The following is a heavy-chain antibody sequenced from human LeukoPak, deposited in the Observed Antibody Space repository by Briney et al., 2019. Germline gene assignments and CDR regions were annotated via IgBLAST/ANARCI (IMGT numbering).Heavy chain of an antibody. J-gene: IGHJ3*02. V-gene: IGHV3-74*01. CDR1: GFIFNSYE. D-gene: IGHD5-24*01. Sequence: QPGGSLRLSCAASGFIFNSYEMSWFRQAPGKGLVWVSRINSDGSSTSYADSVKGRFTISRDNAKNTLYLQMNSLRAEDTAVYYCARGGVRDGYKEAFDIWGQGTMVTVSS. CDR3: ARGGVRDGYKEAFDI. CDR2: INSDGSST.